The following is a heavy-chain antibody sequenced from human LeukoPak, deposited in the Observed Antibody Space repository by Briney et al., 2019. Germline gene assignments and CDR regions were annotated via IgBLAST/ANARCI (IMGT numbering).Heavy chain of an antibody. CDR1: GFTFDDYA. Sequence: GRSLRLSCAASGFTFDDYAMYWVRQAPGKGLEWVSGISWNSGSIGYADSVKGRFTISRDNAKNSLYPQMNSLRAEDTALYYCAKGSSLAVAGTMGYYSYYYMDVWGKGTTVTISS. CDR2: ISWNSGSI. V-gene: IGHV3-9*01. CDR3: AKGSSLAVAGTMGYYSYYYMDV. D-gene: IGHD6-19*01. J-gene: IGHJ6*03.